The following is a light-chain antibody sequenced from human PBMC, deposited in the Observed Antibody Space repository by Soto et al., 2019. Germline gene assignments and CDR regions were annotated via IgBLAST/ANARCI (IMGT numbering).Light chain of an antibody. CDR1: QSVSSN. Sequence: EIVMTQSPATLSVSPGERATLSCRASQSVSSNLAWYQQKPGQAPRLLIFGASTRATGIPARFSGSRSGTEFTLTISSQQSKDFAVYYWQQYTDWYTFGQGTKLEIK. V-gene: IGKV3-15*01. CDR2: GAS. CDR3: QQYTDWYT. J-gene: IGKJ2*01.